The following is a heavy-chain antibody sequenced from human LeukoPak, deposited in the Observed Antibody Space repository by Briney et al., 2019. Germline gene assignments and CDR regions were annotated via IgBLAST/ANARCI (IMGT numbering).Heavy chain of an antibody. CDR2: INHGGST. D-gene: IGHD5-18*01. J-gene: IGHJ4*02. Sequence: PSETLSLTCAVYGGSFSGYYWSWIRQPPGKGLEWIGEINHGGSTNYNPSLKSRVTISVDTSKNQFSLKLSSVTAADTAVYYCASVDTAYSLSFDYWGQGTLVTVSS. CDR3: ASVDTAYSLSFDY. CDR1: GGSFSGYY. V-gene: IGHV4-34*01.